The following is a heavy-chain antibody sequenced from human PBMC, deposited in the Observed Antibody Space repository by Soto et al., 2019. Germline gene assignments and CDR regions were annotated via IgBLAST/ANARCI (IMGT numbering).Heavy chain of an antibody. V-gene: IGHV4-59*01. D-gene: IGHD3-16*02. CDR1: GGSISSYY. CDR3: ARGQRYYYGMDV. J-gene: IGHJ6*02. CDR2: IYYSGST. Sequence: SETLSLTCTVSGGSISSYYWSWIRQPPGKGLEWIGYIYYSGSTNYNPSLKSRVTISVDTSKNQFSLQLNAVTAADTAVYYCARGQRYYYGMDVWGQATTVTVSS.